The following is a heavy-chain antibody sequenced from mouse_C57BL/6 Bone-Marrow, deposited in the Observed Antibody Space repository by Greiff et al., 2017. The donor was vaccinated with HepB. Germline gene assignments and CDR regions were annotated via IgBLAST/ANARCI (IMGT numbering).Heavy chain of an antibody. J-gene: IGHJ1*03. CDR3: ARVGGNYYWYFDV. V-gene: IGHV1-54*01. CDR1: GYAFTNYL. Sequence: VKLQESGAELVRPGTSVKVSCKASGYAFTNYLIEWVKQRPGQGLEWIGVINPGSGGTNYNEKFKGKATLTADKSSSTAYMQLSSLTSEDSAVYFCARVGGNYYWYFDVWGTGTTVTVSS. D-gene: IGHD2-1*01. CDR2: INPGSGGT.